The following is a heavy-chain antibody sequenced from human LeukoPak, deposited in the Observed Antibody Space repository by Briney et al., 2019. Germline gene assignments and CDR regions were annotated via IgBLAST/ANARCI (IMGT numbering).Heavy chain of an antibody. J-gene: IGHJ4*02. CDR3: ARVNVRGVFDY. CDR2: ISAYNGNT. Sequence: ASVKVTCKASGGTFSSYAISWVRQAPGQGLEWMGWISAYNGNTSYAQKLQGRVTMTTDTSTSTAYMELRSLRSDDTAVYYCARVNVRGVFDYWGQGTLVTVSS. CDR1: GGTFSSYA. V-gene: IGHV1-18*01. D-gene: IGHD3-10*02.